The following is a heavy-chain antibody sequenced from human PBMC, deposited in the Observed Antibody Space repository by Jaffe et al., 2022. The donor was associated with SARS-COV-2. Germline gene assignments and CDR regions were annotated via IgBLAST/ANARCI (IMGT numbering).Heavy chain of an antibody. J-gene: IGHJ4*02. CDR1: GFSLSTSGVG. CDR3: ARQTLLLSFDY. D-gene: IGHD3-9*01. CDR2: IYWNDDK. Sequence: QITLKESGPTLVKPTQTLTLTCTFSGFSLSTSGVGVGWIRQPPGKALEWLALIYWNDDKRYSPSLKSRLTITKDTSKNQVVLTMTNMDPVDTATYYCARQTLLLSFDYWGQGTLVTVSS. V-gene: IGHV2-5*01.